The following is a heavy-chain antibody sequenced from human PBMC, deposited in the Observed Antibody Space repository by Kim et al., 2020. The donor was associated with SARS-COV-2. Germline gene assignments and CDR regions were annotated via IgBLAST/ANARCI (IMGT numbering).Heavy chain of an antibody. CDR3: AREDGSSSDAFDV. D-gene: IGHD6-6*01. Sequence: SETLSLTCTVSGGSISSDGYFWTWLRQHPGKGLEWIGYIYYSGSTYYNPSLKSRLTISVDTSKNQFSLDLRSVTAADTAVYYCAREDGSSSDAFDVWGQGIMVTVSS. V-gene: IGHV4-31*03. J-gene: IGHJ3*01. CDR2: IYYSGST. CDR1: GGSISSDGYF.